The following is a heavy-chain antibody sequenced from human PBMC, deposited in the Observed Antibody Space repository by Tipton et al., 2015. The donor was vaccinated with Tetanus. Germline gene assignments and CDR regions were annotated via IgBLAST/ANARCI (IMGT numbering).Heavy chain of an antibody. CDR2: IYQTDST. Sequence: LSLTCNVSGALLTTGGYSWGWIRQPPGQGLEWLGYIYQTDSTYYNPSVRSRLTLSLRRSKNQVSLRLNSVTAVDTAVYYCAKSDRVTRTSWYFHDWGQGTLVTVSS. CDR3: AKSDRVTRTSWYFHD. D-gene: IGHD2-2*01. J-gene: IGHJ4*02. CDR1: GALLTTGGYS. V-gene: IGHV4-30-2*01.